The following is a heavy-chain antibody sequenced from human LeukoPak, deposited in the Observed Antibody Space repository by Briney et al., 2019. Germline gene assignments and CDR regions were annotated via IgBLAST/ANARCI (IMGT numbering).Heavy chain of an antibody. CDR1: GGSISSYY. V-gene: IGHV4-59*12. D-gene: IGHD3-22*01. Sequence: SETLSLTCTVSGGSISSYYWSWIRQPPGKGLEWIGYIYYSGSTNYNSSLKSRVTISVDTSKNQFSLKLSSVTAADTAVYYCARDRYYYDSSGYYYFDYWGQGTLVTVSS. CDR3: ARDRYYYDSSGYYYFDY. CDR2: IYYSGST. J-gene: IGHJ4*02.